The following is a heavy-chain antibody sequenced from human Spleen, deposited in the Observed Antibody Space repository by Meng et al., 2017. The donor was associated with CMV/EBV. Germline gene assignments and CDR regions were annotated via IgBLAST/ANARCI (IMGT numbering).Heavy chain of an antibody. CDR3: TKGVFSSSSRRPYYFYGLDV. V-gene: IGHV3-53*01. CDR1: GFTVSSNY. Sequence: GESLKISCAASGFTVSSNYMSWVRQAPGKGLEWVSVIYSGGSTYYADSVKGRFTISRDNSKNTLYLQMNSLRAEDTAIYYCTKGVFSSSSRRPYYFYGLDVWGQGTTVTVSS. CDR2: IYSGGST. J-gene: IGHJ6*02. D-gene: IGHD6-6*01.